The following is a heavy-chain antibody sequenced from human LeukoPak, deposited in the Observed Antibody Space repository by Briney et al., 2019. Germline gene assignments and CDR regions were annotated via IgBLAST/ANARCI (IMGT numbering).Heavy chain of an antibody. J-gene: IGHJ3*01. CDR1: GGSISSYY. CDR2: IYYSGWT. D-gene: IGHD5-24*01. V-gene: IGHV4-59*08. CDR3: ARHWDGGAFDV. Sequence: SSETLSLTCTVSGGSISSYYWSWIREPPGKGLEWIGYIYYSGWTNYNPSPTSPVTLFVGPSKNQFSLTLTSLTTPDTGAYYCARHWDGGAFDVWGQGSMVTVSS.